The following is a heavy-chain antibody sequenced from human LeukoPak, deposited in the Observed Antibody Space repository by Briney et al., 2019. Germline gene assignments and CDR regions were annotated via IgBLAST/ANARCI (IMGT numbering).Heavy chain of an antibody. CDR2: INSDGSST. D-gene: IGHD2-2*02. CDR3: AREDCSSTSCYRGNDY. CDR1: GFTFSSYW. V-gene: IGHV3-74*01. J-gene: IGHJ4*02. Sequence: PGGSLRLSCAASGFTFSSYWMHWVRQAPGKGLVWVSRINSDGSSTSYADSVKGRFTIPRDNAKNTLYLQMNSLRAEDTAVYYCAREDCSSTSCYRGNDYWGQGTLVTVS.